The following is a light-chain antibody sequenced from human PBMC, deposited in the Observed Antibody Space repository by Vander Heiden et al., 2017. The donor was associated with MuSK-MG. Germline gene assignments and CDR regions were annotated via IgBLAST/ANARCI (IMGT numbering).Light chain of an antibody. CDR3: CAEAGNDNWV. V-gene: IGLV2-11*01. J-gene: IGLJ3*02. CDR1: SGDVGFDNY. Sequence: SVLTQPRSVSGSPGQSVTISCIGTSGDVGFDNYVAWYQQHPDKAPTLLIYDVTTRPAGGPARLSGAKAGSTASLYISGRKEEEEADYYCCAEAGNDNWVFGGGTMLTV. CDR2: DVT.